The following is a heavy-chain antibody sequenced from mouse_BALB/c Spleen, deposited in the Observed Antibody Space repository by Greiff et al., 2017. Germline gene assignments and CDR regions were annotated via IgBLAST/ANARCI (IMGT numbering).Heavy chain of an antibody. Sequence: QVHVKQPGAELVKPGASVKLSCKASGYTFTSYWMHWVKQRPGQGLEWIGEIDPSDSYTNYNQKFKGKATLTVDKSSSTAYMQLSSLTSEDSAVYYCARRGRYDYWGQGTTLTVSS. CDR1: GYTFTSYW. D-gene: IGHD2-14*01. J-gene: IGHJ2*01. V-gene: IGHV1-69*02. CDR3: ARRGRYDY. CDR2: IDPSDSYT.